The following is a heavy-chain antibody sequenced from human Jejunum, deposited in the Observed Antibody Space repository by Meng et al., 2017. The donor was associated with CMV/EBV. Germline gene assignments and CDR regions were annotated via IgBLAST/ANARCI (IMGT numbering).Heavy chain of an antibody. CDR1: GSSFSDQC. D-gene: IGHD2/OR15-2a*01. Sequence: VQVVACRGSSSQPRAATSTSCADTGSSFSDQCMRLSRQASGKRVELITSISSSGYYKNYAVSVRGRLTVSRDNAKNQLYLQLNSLRAEDTALYYCTNVHYFATNYWGQGTLVTVSS. J-gene: IGHJ4*02. CDR3: TNVHYFATNY. CDR2: ISSSGYYK. V-gene: IGHV3-11*06.